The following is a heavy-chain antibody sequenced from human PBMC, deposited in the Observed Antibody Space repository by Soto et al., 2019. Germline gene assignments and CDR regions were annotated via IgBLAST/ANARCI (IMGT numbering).Heavy chain of an antibody. Sequence: GGSLRLSCAASGFPFSSYWMSWVRQAPGKGLEWVANIKQDGSEKYYVDSVKGRFTISRDNAKNSLYLQMNSLRAEDTAVYYCARAIIPAAMNWFDPWGQGTLVTVSS. D-gene: IGHD2-2*01. CDR3: ARAIIPAAMNWFDP. J-gene: IGHJ5*02. V-gene: IGHV3-7*04. CDR1: GFPFSSYW. CDR2: IKQDGSEK.